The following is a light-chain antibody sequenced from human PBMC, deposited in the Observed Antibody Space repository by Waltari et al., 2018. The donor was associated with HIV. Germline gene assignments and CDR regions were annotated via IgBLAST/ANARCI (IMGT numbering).Light chain of an antibody. V-gene: IGKV1-13*02. CDR2: DAS. J-gene: IGKJ2*01. Sequence: AIQLTQSPSSLSASVGDRVTITCRASQGLRNALAWYQQKPGRPPKLLIYDASTLEGGVPSRVSGSMSGTDFNLTISNLQPEDSATYYCQQFRSYPRTFGQGATLEIK. CDR1: QGLRNA. CDR3: QQFRSYPRT.